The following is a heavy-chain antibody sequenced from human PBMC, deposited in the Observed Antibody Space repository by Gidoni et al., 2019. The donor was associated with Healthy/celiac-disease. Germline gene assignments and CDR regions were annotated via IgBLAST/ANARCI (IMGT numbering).Heavy chain of an antibody. J-gene: IGHJ4*02. CDR1: GGSTSSGGYY. Sequence: QVQLQESGPGLVKPSQTLSLTCTFSGGSTSSGGYYWSWIRQHPGKGLEWIGYIYYSGSTYYNPSLKRRVTISVDTSKNQFSLKLSSVTAADTAVYYCARGIAVAGSYFDYWGQGTLVTVSS. CDR3: ARGIAVAGSYFDY. CDR2: IYYSGST. V-gene: IGHV4-31*03. D-gene: IGHD6-19*01.